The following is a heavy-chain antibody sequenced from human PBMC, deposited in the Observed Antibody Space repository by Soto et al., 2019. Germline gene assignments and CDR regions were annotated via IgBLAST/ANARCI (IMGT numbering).Heavy chain of an antibody. V-gene: IGHV3-33*01. CDR1: GFSFSAHG. J-gene: IGHJ4*02. CDR2: INDGSEE. CDR3: AIDDLFVDNGRDH. Sequence: QVQLVESGGGVVRPGTSLRLSCAATGFSFSAHGMHWVRQAPGKGLEWLAVINDGSEEGYADSVRGRFTISRDNARNILYLQMDNLSAEDSALYYCAIDDLFVDNGRDHWGQGTLVTVSS. D-gene: IGHD1-1*01.